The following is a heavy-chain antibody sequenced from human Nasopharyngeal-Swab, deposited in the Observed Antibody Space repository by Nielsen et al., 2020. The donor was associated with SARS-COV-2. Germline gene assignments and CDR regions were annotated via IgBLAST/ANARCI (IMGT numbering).Heavy chain of an antibody. CDR2: ISSSSSYT. V-gene: IGHV3-11*05. J-gene: IGHJ4*02. CDR3: ARDKDGFDY. CDR1: GFTFSDYY. Sequence: GESLKISCAASGFTFSDYYMSWIRQAPGKGLEWVSYISSSSSYTNYADSVKSRFTISRDNAKNSLYLQMNSLRAEDTAVYYCARDKDGFDYWGQGTLVTVSS.